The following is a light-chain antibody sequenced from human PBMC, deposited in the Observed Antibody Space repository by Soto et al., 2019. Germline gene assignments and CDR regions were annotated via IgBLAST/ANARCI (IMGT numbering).Light chain of an antibody. CDR1: ISDVGGYDY. V-gene: IGLV2-8*01. J-gene: IGLJ1*01. CDR3: SSYAGNNNHV. Sequence: QSVLTQPLSASGSPGQSVSISCTGTISDVGGYDYVSWYQQHPGKAPKVMIYDVTKRPSGVPDRFSGSKSGNTASLSVSGLQAEDEADYYCSSYAGNNNHVFGTGTKVTV. CDR2: DVT.